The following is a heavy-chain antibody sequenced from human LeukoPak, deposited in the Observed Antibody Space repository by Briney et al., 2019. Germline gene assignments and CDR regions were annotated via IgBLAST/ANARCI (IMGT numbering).Heavy chain of an antibody. CDR1: GITFSNYN. D-gene: IGHD6-13*01. Sequence: GGSLRLSYAAPGITFSNYNMNWVRQAPGKGLEWISAITSSSSYTFYADSVKGRFTISRDNAQNSLYLQMNSLRAEDTAVYYCARDGAAAGTGGWGQGTLVTVSS. CDR2: ITSSSSYT. CDR3: ARDGAAAGTGG. J-gene: IGHJ4*02. V-gene: IGHV3-21*04.